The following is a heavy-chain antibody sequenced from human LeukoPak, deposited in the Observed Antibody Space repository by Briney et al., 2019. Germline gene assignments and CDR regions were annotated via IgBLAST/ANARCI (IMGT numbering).Heavy chain of an antibody. J-gene: IGHJ6*02. D-gene: IGHD5-12*01. V-gene: IGHV3-53*01. CDR3: ARGWIDGMDV. CDR2: IYSGGST. CDR1: GFSVSKNY. Sequence: PGGSLRLSCAASGFSVSKNYMNWVRQAPGKGLEWVSVIYSGGSTYHADSVKGRFTISRDNSKNTLYLHVNRLRAEDTAVYYCARGWIDGMDVWGQGTTVTVSS.